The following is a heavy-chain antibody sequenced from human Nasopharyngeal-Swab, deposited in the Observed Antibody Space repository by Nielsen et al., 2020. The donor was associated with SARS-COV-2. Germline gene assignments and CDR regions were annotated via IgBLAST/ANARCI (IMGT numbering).Heavy chain of an antibody. CDR1: GYTFTDYV. J-gene: IGHJ4*02. CDR2: INVDNGKT. CDR3: ARLGAAGYFDY. D-gene: IGHD6-13*01. Sequence: ASVKVSCKASGYTFTDYVVHWVRHAPGQRPECMGRINVDNGKTKYSDKFQGRVTITGDTSASITYMELSSLRSEDPAVYFCARLGAAGYFDYWGQGTRVTVSS. V-gene: IGHV1-3*01.